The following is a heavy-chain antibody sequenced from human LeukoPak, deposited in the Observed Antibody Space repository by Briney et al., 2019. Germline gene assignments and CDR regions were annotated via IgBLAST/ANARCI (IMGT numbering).Heavy chain of an antibody. CDR1: GFTFSSYA. V-gene: IGHV3-23*01. J-gene: IGHJ4*02. CDR3: AKVPPGYCSSTSCFGYYFDY. CDR2: ISGSGGST. D-gene: IGHD2-2*01. Sequence: GGSLRLSCAASGFTFSSYAMSWVRQASGKGLEWVSAISGSGGSTYYADSVKGRFTISRDNSKNTLYLQMNSLRAEDTAVYYCAKVPPGYCSSTSCFGYYFDYWGQGTLVTVSS.